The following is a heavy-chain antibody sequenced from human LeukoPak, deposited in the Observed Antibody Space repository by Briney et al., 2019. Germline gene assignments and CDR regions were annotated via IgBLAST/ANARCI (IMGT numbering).Heavy chain of an antibody. Sequence: GGSLRLSCAASGFTFSSYAMSWVRQAPGKGLEWVSGFTDSTGRTYYADSVKGRFTISRDNSKNTLYLQMNSLRAEDTAVYYCAKTFGSSWYGLFDYWGQGTLVTVSS. D-gene: IGHD6-13*01. CDR2: FTDSTGRT. CDR3: AKTFGSSWYGLFDY. CDR1: GFTFSSYA. J-gene: IGHJ4*02. V-gene: IGHV3-23*01.